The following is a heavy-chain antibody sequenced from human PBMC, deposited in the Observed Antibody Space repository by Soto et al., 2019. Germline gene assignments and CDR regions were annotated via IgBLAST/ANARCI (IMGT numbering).Heavy chain of an antibody. J-gene: IGHJ4*02. D-gene: IGHD2-2*03. CDR1: GYTFTSYA. CDR2: INAGNGNT. Sequence: ASVKVSCKASGYTFTSYAMHWVRQAPGQRLEWMGWINAGNGNTKYSQKFQGRVTITRDTSASTAYMELSSLRSEDTAVYYCARDPGYCSSTSCHGTFDYWGQGTLVTVSS. V-gene: IGHV1-3*01. CDR3: ARDPGYCSSTSCHGTFDY.